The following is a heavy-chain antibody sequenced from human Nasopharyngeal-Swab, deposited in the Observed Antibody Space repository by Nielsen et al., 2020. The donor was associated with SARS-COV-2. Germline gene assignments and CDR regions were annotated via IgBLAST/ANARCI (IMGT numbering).Heavy chain of an antibody. CDR1: GFTFSKRW. J-gene: IGHJ4*02. Sequence: GESLKISCAASGFTFSKRWMSWVRQAPGKGLEWVANIKQHGSEKYYVDSVKGRFTISRDNAKNSLYLQMNGLRAEDTAVYYCARPLYVDGHHIDYWGQGTLVTVSS. V-gene: IGHV3-7*04. CDR3: ARPLYVDGHHIDY. CDR2: IKQHGSEK. D-gene: IGHD2-8*01.